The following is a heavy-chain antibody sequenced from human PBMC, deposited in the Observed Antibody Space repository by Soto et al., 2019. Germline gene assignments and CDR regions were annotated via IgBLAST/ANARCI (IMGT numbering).Heavy chain of an antibody. CDR1: GFTFNSYA. CDR3: VRAPEQRPIDF. Sequence: GGSLRLSCAASGFTFNSYAMTWVRQAPGRGLEWVSAIRGNCGSKYYTDSVQGRFTISRDNAKNTLYLQMDSLRAEDTAVYYCVRAPEQRPIDFWGHGSLVTVSS. J-gene: IGHJ4*01. CDR2: IRGNCGSK. D-gene: IGHD6-19*01. V-gene: IGHV3-23*01.